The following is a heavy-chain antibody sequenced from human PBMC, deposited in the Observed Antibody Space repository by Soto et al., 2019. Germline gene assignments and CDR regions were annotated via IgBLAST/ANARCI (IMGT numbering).Heavy chain of an antibody. D-gene: IGHD3-10*01. CDR3: ARGWFGPDV. Sequence: EVQLVESGGGLVQPGGSLRLSCAASGFTLSGRSMHWVRQAPGKGLVWVSGIDNAGTDTTYADSVKGRFTSSRDNTKNMQYLQMNSLRVEASAVYYCARGWFGPDVWGKGTTVTVSS. J-gene: IGHJ6*04. V-gene: IGHV3-74*01. CDR2: IDNAGTDT. CDR1: GFTLSGRS.